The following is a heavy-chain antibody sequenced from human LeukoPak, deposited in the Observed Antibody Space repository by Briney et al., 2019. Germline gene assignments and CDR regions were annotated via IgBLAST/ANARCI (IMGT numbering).Heavy chain of an antibody. Sequence: PGRSLRLSCAASGFTFSSYGMHWVRQAPGKGLEWVSSISSSSSYIYYADSVKGRFTISRDNAKNSLYLQMNSLRAEDTAVYYCAREGGEGAFDIWGQGTMVTVSS. CDR1: GFTFSSYG. CDR3: AREGGEGAFDI. J-gene: IGHJ3*02. V-gene: IGHV3-21*01. CDR2: ISSSSSYI.